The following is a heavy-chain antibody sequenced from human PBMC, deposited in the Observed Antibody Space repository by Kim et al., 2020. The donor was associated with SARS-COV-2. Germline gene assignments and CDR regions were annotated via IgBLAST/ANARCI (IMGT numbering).Heavy chain of an antibody. CDR2: IYYSGST. CDR1: GGSISSYY. CDR3: ARGSGSYFFDY. D-gene: IGHD3-10*01. Sequence: SETLSLTCTVSGGSISSYYWSWIRQPPGKGLEWIGYIYYSGSTNYNPSLKSRVTISVDTSKNQFSLKLSSVTAADTAVYYCARGSGSYFFDYWGQGTLVTVSS. V-gene: IGHV4-59*01. J-gene: IGHJ4*02.